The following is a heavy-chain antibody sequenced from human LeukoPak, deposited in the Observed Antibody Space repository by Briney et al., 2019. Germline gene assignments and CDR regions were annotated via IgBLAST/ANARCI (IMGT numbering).Heavy chain of an antibody. CDR3: ARGSGAGEQYWYFGL. J-gene: IGHJ2*01. CDR2: VNPSGGST. V-gene: IGHV1-46*01. CDR1: GYTFTRYY. Sequence: GASVKVSCKASGYTFTRYYIHWVRQAPGQGLEWMGIVNPSGGSTSYAQKFQGWVTMTRDTSISTAYMELRSLRSDDTAVYYCARGSGAGEQYWYFGLWGRGTLVTVSS. D-gene: IGHD3-16*01.